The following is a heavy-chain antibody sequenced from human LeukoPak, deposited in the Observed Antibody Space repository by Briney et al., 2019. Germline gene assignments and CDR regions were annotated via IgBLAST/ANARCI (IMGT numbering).Heavy chain of an antibody. CDR1: GYTFTSYD. CDR3: ARVTSGARYNWFDA. CDR2: MSPSNGYA. J-gene: IGHJ5*02. D-gene: IGHD1-26*01. Sequence: ASVKVSCKASGYTFTSYDIHWVRQATGQGLEWMGYMSPSNGYAEFGQRFQGRVTMTRNTSTSTAYMELSSLRSEDTAVYYCARVTSGARYNWFDAWGPGTLVTVSS. V-gene: IGHV1-8*01.